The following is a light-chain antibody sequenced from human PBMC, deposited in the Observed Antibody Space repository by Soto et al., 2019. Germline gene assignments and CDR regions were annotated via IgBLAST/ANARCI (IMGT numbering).Light chain of an antibody. CDR2: ANT. CDR3: QSYDSSLRGSV. V-gene: IGLV1-40*01. CDR1: SSNIGAGFD. J-gene: IGLJ2*01. Sequence: QPVLTQPPSVSGAPGQRVIISCTGSSSNIGAGFDVHWYQRLPGTAPKLLIYANTNRPSGVPDRFSASKSGTSASLAITGLQAEDEADYYCQSYDSSLRGSVFGGGTKLTVL.